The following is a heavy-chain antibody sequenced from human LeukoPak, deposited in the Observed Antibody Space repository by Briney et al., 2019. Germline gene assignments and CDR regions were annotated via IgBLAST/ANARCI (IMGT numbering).Heavy chain of an antibody. V-gene: IGHV3-23*01. CDR1: GFTFGSYA. Sequence: PGGSLRLSCAASGFTFGSYAMSWVRQAPGKGLEWVSDINGSGGSTYYTDSVKGRFTISRDNAKNSLYLQMNSLRAEDTAVYYCARVGDEYCSSTSCPYYYYYYYMDVWGKGTTVTISS. J-gene: IGHJ6*03. CDR3: ARVGDEYCSSTSCPYYYYYYYMDV. CDR2: INGSGGST. D-gene: IGHD2-2*01.